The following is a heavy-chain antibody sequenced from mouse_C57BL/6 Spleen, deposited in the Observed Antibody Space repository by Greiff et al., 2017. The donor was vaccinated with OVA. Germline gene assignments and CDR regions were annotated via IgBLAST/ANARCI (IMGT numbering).Heavy chain of an antibody. D-gene: IGHD1-1*01. CDR1: GYTFTSYT. J-gene: IGHJ2*01. CDR2: INPSSGYT. CDR3: AKRGNYYGSKGY. V-gene: IGHV1-4*01. Sequence: VKLMESGAELARPGASVKMSCKASGYTFTSYTMHWVKQRPGQGLEWIGYINPSSGYTKYNQKFKDKATLTADKSSSTAYMQLSSLTSEDSAVYYCAKRGNYYGSKGYWGQGTTLTVSS.